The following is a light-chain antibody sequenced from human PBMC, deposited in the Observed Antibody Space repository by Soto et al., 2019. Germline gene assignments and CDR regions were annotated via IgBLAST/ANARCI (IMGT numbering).Light chain of an antibody. CDR2: KAS. CDR3: LQDNSYSRT. Sequence: DIQMTQSPSTLSASLGARVTITCRASQRINNWLAWYQQKPGKAPKLLIYKASSLESGVPSRFSGSGSGTEFTLTISSLQPDDVATYYCLQDNSYSRTFGQGTNVEIK. J-gene: IGKJ1*01. V-gene: IGKV1-5*03. CDR1: QRINNW.